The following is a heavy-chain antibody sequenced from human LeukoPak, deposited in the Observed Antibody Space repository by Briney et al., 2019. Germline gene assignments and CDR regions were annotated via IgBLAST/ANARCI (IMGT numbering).Heavy chain of an antibody. J-gene: IGHJ4*02. CDR2: INHGGST. V-gene: IGHV4-34*01. CDR1: GESFSGYY. D-gene: IGHD1-7*01. CDR3: TRRRNYLSHFDY. Sequence: PSETLSLTCTVYGESFSGYYWSWIRQPPGKGLEWIGEINHGGSTNYNASLKSRVTISVDTSKNQFSLKLSSVTAADTAVYYCTRRRNYLSHFDYWGQGTLVTVSS.